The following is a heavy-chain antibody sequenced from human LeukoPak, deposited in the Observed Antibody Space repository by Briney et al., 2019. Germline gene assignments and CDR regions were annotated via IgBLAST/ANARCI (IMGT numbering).Heavy chain of an antibody. Sequence: ASVKVSCKASEYTFTGSYMHWVRQAPGQGLEWMGWINPNRGGTNYAQKFQGRVTMTRDTSISTAYMELSRLRSADTAVNYCARDNTNLVVPAAIWGTWFDPWGQGTLVTVSS. CDR3: ARDNTNLVVPAAIWGTWFDP. D-gene: IGHD2-2*01. CDR2: INPNRGGT. V-gene: IGHV1-2*02. J-gene: IGHJ5*02. CDR1: EYTFTGSY.